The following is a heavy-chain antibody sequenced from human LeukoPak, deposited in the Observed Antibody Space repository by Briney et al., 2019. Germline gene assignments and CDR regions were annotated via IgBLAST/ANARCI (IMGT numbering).Heavy chain of an antibody. Sequence: GESLKISCKGSGYSFTSYWIAWVRQMPGKGLEWMGIIYPGDSDTIYSPSLQGQVTISADKSISTAYLHWSSLKASDTAMYYCARRSGTYSDYWGQGTLVTVSS. J-gene: IGHJ4*02. CDR3: ARRSGTYSDY. CDR1: GYSFTSYW. CDR2: IYPGDSDT. D-gene: IGHD1-26*01. V-gene: IGHV5-51*01.